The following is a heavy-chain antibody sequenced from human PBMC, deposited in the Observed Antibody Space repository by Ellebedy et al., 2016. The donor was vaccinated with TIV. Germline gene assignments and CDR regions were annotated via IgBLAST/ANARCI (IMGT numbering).Heavy chain of an antibody. CDR3: ARDPGGGGNYGDNWFDP. D-gene: IGHD4-17*01. CDR2: IYKDGGT. J-gene: IGHJ5*02. V-gene: IGHV3-66*01. CDR1: GFTVNSYF. Sequence: GESLKISCAASGFTVNSYFMTWVRQAPGKGLEWVSIIYKDGGTNYTDSVLGRLPISRDNSENTLYLQMDSLRAEDTAVYYCARDPGGGGNYGDNWFDPWGQGTLVTVSS.